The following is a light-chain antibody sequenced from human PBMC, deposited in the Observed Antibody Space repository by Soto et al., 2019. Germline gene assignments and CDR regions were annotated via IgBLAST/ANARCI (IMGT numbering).Light chain of an antibody. CDR2: ATS. CDR1: HTASTY. Sequence: DTQMAQSPSSLSASVGERISITCRASHTASTYVNWYQQKPGKAPTLLISATSTLQSGVPSRFSGSGSGTDFTLIITRLQPEDFAIYYCQQTYTTPRTFGQGTKVAIK. V-gene: IGKV1-39*01. CDR3: QQTYTTPRT. J-gene: IGKJ1*01.